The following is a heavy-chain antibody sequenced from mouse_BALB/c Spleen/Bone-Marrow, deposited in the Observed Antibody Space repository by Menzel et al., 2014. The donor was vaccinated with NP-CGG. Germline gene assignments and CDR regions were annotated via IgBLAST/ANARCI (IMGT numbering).Heavy chain of an antibody. J-gene: IGHJ3*01. CDR3: TSYDWFAY. D-gene: IGHD2-12*01. CDR1: GHTFTDYE. Sequence: QVHVKQSGAELVRPGASVTLSCKASGHTFTDYEMHWVKQTPVHGLEWIGAIDPETGGTAYNQKFKGKATLTADKSSSTAYMELRSLTSEDSAVYYCTSYDWFAYWGQGTLVTVSA. V-gene: IGHV1-15*01. CDR2: IDPETGGT.